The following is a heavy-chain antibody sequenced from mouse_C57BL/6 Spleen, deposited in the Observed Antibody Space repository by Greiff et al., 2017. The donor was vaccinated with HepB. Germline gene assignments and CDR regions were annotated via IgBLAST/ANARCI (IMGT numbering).Heavy chain of an antibody. CDR3: ARGEIELLYYFDY. CDR2: ISSGGSYT. CDR1: GFTFSSYG. V-gene: IGHV5-6*01. Sequence: EVQLVESGGDLVKPGGSLKLSCAASGFTFSSYGMSWVRQTPDKRLEWVATISSGGSYTYYPDSVKGRFTISRDNAKNTLYLQMSSLKSEDTAMYYCARGEIELLYYFDYWGQGTTLTVSS. J-gene: IGHJ2*01.